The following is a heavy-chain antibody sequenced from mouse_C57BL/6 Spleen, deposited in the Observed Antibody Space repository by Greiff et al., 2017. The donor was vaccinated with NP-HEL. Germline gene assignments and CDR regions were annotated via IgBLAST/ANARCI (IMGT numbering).Heavy chain of an antibody. Sequence: EVQLVESGGGLVKPGGSLKLSCAASGFTFSSYAMSWVRQTPEKRLEWVATISDGGSYTYYPDNVKGRFTISRGNAKNNLYMQMSHLKSEDTAMYYCARAKLTVYFDYWGQGTTLTVSS. CDR3: ARAKLTVYFDY. D-gene: IGHD4-1*01. V-gene: IGHV5-4*01. J-gene: IGHJ2*01. CDR1: GFTFSSYA. CDR2: ISDGGSYT.